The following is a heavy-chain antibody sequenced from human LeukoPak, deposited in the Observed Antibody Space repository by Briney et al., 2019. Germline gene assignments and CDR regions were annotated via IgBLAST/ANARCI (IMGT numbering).Heavy chain of an antibody. V-gene: IGHV3-64*01. CDR2: INSNGDDT. Sequence: QPGGSLRLSCAASGFTFSHYSMHWVRQAPGRGLEYVSAINSNGDDTYYVNSVKGRFTISRDNSKNTLYLQMGSLRVEDKAVYYCARDPGRSPDYWGQGTLITVS. CDR1: GFTFSHYS. CDR3: ARDPGRSPDY. J-gene: IGHJ4*02. D-gene: IGHD1-26*01.